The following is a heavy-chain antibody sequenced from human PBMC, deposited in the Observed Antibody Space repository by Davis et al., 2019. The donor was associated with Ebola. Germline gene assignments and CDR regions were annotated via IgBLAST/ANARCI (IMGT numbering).Heavy chain of an antibody. V-gene: IGHV4-4*02. CDR3: ARDPARVTIFGVVNNWFDP. Sequence: MPSETLSLTCAVSGGSISSSNWWSWVRQPPGKGLEWIGEINHSGSTNYNPSLKSRVTISVDTSKNQFSLKLSSVTAADTAVYYCARDPARVTIFGVVNNWFDPWGQGTLVTVSS. CDR1: GGSISSSNW. D-gene: IGHD3-3*01. CDR2: INHSGST. J-gene: IGHJ5*02.